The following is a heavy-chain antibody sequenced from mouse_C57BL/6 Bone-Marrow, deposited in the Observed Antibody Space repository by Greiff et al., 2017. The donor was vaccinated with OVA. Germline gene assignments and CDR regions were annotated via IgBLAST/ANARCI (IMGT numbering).Heavy chain of an antibody. CDR2: INPNNGGT. V-gene: IGHV1-26*01. J-gene: IGHJ1*03. CDR3: ASGAYSNYVWYFDV. D-gene: IGHD2-5*01. Sequence: VQLQQSGPELVKPGASVKISCKASGYTFTDYYMNWVKQRHGKSLEWIGDINPNNGGTSYNQKFKGKATLTVDKSSSTAYMELRSLTSEDSAVYYCASGAYSNYVWYFDVWGTGTTVTVAS. CDR1: GYTFTDYY.